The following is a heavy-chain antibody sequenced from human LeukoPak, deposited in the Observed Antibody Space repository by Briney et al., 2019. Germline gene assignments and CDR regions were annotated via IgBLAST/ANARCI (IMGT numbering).Heavy chain of an antibody. J-gene: IGHJ3*02. Sequence: GGSLRLSCAASGFTFSSYSMNWVRQAPGKGLEWVSYISSSSSTIYYADSVKGRFTISRDNAKNSLYLQMNSLGAEDTAVYYCARDKAFNWNYVAFDIWGQGTMVTVSS. CDR2: ISSSSSTI. CDR3: ARDKAFNWNYVAFDI. D-gene: IGHD1-7*01. CDR1: GFTFSSYS. V-gene: IGHV3-48*04.